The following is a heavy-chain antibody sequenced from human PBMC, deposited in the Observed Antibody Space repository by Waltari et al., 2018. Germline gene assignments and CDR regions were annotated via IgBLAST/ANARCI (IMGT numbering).Heavy chain of an antibody. CDR1: GFTFRDYY. J-gene: IGHJ6*03. D-gene: IGHD3-9*01. CDR2: ISSTSKTI. Sequence: QEQLVESGGGLVKPGDSLRLSCSASGFTFRDYYMAWIRQAPGKGLGWIAYISSTSKTIKYKDAVEGRFTISRDNSRHSLFLEMKSLRAEDTAIYYCARDHRYYFYMDVWGKGTTVIVSS. V-gene: IGHV3-11*04. CDR3: ARDHRYYFYMDV.